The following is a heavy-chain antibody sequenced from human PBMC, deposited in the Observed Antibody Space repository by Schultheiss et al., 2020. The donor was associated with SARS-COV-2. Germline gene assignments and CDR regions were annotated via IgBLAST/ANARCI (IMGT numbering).Heavy chain of an antibody. CDR3: ARTGAGSYWPRVNWFDP. J-gene: IGHJ5*02. CDR1: GGSISSYY. CDR2: IYYSGST. V-gene: IGHV4-59*01. D-gene: IGHD6-19*01. Sequence: SETLSLTCTVSGGSISSYYWSWIRQPAGKGLEWIGYIYYSGSTNYNPSLKSRVTISVDTSKNQFSLKLSSVTAADTAVYYCARTGAGSYWPRVNWFDPWGQGTLVTVSS.